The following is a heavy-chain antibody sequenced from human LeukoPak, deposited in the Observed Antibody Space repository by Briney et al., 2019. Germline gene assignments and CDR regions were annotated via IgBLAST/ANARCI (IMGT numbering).Heavy chain of an antibody. D-gene: IGHD3-3*01. CDR3: ARDLYYDFWSGYYRGRPAYYYYGMDV. CDR1: GYTFTSYY. V-gene: IGHV1-46*01. CDR2: INPSGGST. Sequence: ASVKVSCKASGYTFTSYYMHWVRQAPGQGLEWMGIINPSGGSTSYAQKFQGRVTMTRDTSTSTVYMELSSLRSEDTAVYYCARDLYYDFWSGYYRGRPAYYYYGMDVWGQRTTVTVSS. J-gene: IGHJ6*02.